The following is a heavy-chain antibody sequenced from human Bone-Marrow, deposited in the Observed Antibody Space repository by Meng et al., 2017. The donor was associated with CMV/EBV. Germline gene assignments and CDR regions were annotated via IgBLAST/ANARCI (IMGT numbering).Heavy chain of an antibody. Sequence: GESLKISCTASGFTVSSNYMSWVRQAPGKGLEWVSVLYAGGFTYYADSVKGRFTISRDNSKNSLYLQFNNLRLEDTAVYYCAGGLNWRGYWGQGTLVTVSS. D-gene: IGHD1-1*01. J-gene: IGHJ4*02. CDR2: LYAGGFT. CDR1: GFTVSSNY. CDR3: AGGLNWRGY. V-gene: IGHV3-66*02.